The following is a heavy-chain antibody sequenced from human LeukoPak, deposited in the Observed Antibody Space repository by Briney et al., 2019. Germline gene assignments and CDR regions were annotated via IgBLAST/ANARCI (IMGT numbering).Heavy chain of an antibody. J-gene: IGHJ6*02. V-gene: IGHV1-8*01. CDR3: ARARAGVLAHYYYYYGMDV. CDR2: MNPNSGNT. CDR1: GYTFTIYD. D-gene: IGHD3-10*01. Sequence: ASVTVSFMASGYTFTIYDIHWVRPATGQGVEWMGWMNPNSGNTGYARKFQGRVTMTRNTSISTAYMELSSLRAEDTAVYYCARARAGVLAHYYYYYGMDVWGQGTTVTVSS.